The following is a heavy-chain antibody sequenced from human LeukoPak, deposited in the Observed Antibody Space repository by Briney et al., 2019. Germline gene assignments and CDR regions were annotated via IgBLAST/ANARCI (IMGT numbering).Heavy chain of an antibody. CDR1: GFTFA. J-gene: IGHJ4*02. V-gene: IGHV3-23*01. CDR3: ARGFLGGTDQYFDS. Sequence: GGSLRLSCAASGFTFAMNWVRQAPAKGLEWVSTIGGGGPTTDYADSVKDRFTISRDNSINTLYLQMNSLRAEDTAVYFCARGFLGGTDQYFDSWGQGTLVTVSS. D-gene: IGHD6-19*01. CDR2: IGGGGPTT.